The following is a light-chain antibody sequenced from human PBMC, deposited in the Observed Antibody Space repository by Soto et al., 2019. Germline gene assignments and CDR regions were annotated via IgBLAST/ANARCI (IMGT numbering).Light chain of an antibody. Sequence: EIVLTQSPGTLSLSPGERATHSCRASQSVSSCYLAWYQQKPGQAPRLLIYGASSRATGIPDRFSGSGSGTDFTLTISRLEPEDFAVYYCQQYGSSPLFTFGPGTKVDIK. CDR3: QQYGSSPLFT. V-gene: IGKV3-20*01. J-gene: IGKJ3*01. CDR2: GAS. CDR1: QSVSSCY.